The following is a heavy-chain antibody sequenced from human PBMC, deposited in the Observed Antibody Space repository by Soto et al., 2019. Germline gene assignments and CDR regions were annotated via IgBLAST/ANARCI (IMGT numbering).Heavy chain of an antibody. CDR3: AREENWNYAY. V-gene: IGHV4-61*01. D-gene: IGHD1-7*01. Sequence: SETLSLTCTVSGDSVSSGSYYWSWFRQPPGKGLEWIGYIYYSGSTNYNPSLKSRATISVDTSKNQFSLKLSSVTAADTAVYYCAREENWNYAYWGQGTLVTVSS. CDR2: IYYSGST. J-gene: IGHJ4*02. CDR1: GDSVSSGSYY.